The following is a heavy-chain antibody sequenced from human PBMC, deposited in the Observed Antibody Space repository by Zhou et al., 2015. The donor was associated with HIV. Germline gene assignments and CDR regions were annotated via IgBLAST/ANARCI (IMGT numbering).Heavy chain of an antibody. J-gene: IGHJ3*01. D-gene: IGHD3-22*01. CDR2: ITPMFETE. CDR3: ARSSVNHDYAFDL. V-gene: IGHV1-69*06. Sequence: QVQLVQSGTEVKRPGSSVKVSCKASGGSFSDSEISWVRQAPGQGLEWMGSITPMFETETYAEKFRARLTITVDKSTSAAYMELSSLTSEDAAVYFCARSSVNHDYAFDLWGQGTKVIVSS. CDR1: GGSFSDSE.